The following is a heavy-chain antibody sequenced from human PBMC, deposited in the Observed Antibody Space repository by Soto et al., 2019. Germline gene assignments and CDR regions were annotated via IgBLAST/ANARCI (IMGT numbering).Heavy chain of an antibody. D-gene: IGHD3-22*01. J-gene: IGHJ4*02. CDR1: GFTVRNTY. Sequence: EVPLVESGGGLVQPGGSLRLSCAVSGFTVRNTYMTWVRQAPGKGLEWVSVIYSGGSTYYADSVRGRFIISRDSSENTVYLQMDSLRDEDTAVYYCARDVDDSSGESRDSWGQGTLVTVSS. CDR3: ARDVDDSSGESRDS. CDR2: IYSGGST. V-gene: IGHV3-66*01.